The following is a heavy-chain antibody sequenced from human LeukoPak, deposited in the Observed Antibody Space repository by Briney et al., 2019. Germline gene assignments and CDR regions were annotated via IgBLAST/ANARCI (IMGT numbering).Heavy chain of an antibody. CDR2: IYYSGST. Sequence: SETLSLTCAVSGGSISSYYWSWIRQPPGKGLEWIGYIYYSGSTNYNPSLKSRVTISVDTSKNQFSLKLSSVTAADTAVYYCAPLPYGSGSYFASGGQGPLVTVSS. V-gene: IGHV4-59*08. CDR3: APLPYGSGSYFAS. D-gene: IGHD3-10*01. CDR1: GGSISSYY. J-gene: IGHJ4*02.